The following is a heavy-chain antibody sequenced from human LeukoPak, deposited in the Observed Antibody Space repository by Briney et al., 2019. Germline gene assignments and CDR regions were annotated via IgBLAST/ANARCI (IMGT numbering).Heavy chain of an antibody. CDR1: GYTFTSYG. CDR2: ISAYNGNT. D-gene: IGHD2-15*01. V-gene: IGHV1-18*01. Sequence: ASVKVSCKASGYTFTSYGISWVRQAPGQGLEWMGWISAYNGNTNYAQKLQGRVTMTTDTSTSTAYMELRSLRSDDTAVYYCARGAYCSGGSCYSLPVDYWGQGTLVTVSS. CDR3: ARGAYCSGGSCYSLPVDY. J-gene: IGHJ4*02.